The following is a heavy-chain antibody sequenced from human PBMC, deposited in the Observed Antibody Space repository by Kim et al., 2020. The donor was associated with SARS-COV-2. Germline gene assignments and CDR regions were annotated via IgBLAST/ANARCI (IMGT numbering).Heavy chain of an antibody. CDR1: GGSFSGYQ. V-gene: IGHV4-34*01. J-gene: IGHJ4*02. CDR2: INDRGST. Sequence: SETLSLTCAVYGGSFSGYQWSWIRQSPGRGLEWIGEINDRGSTNYNTSLKSRVTISVDTSKNQFSLKLTSVTAADTAVYYCARGVPGYWGQGTLVTVSS. CDR3: ARGVPGY.